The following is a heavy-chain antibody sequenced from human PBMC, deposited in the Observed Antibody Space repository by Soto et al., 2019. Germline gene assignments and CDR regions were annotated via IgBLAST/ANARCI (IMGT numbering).Heavy chain of an antibody. D-gene: IGHD5-12*01. J-gene: IGHJ5*02. Sequence: QVQLVESGGGLVKPGGSLRLSCAASGFSFGDYYMSWIRQAPGRGLEWISYISGTGRTIDYANSVKGRFTISRDNADKSLYLQMNGLGAEDTAIYYCARAPSAHDSFDLWGQGTLVTVSS. CDR2: ISGTGRTI. V-gene: IGHV3-11*01. CDR1: GFSFGDYY. CDR3: ARAPSAHDSFDL.